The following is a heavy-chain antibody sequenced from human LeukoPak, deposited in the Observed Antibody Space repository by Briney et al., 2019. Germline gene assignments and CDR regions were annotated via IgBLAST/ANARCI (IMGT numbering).Heavy chain of an antibody. CDR3: ARGSSVVALD. V-gene: IGHV3-74*01. D-gene: IGHD2-15*01. J-gene: IGHJ4*02. CDR2: ITSEGSST. Sequence: AGTSLRLSCAASGFTFSSYWMHWVRQVPGKGLVWVSRITSEGSSTSYADSVKGRFTISRDNAKNTLYLQMNSLRAEDTAVYYCARGSSVVALDWGQGTLVTVSS. CDR1: GFTFSSYW.